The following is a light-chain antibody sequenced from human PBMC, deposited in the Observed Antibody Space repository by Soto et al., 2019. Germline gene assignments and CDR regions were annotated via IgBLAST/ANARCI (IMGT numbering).Light chain of an antibody. CDR2: GAS. CDR1: ENVRTF. Sequence: VLTPSPATLSLSPVERATLSCMSSENVRTFVDWYQQKPGQAPRLLIYGASSRATDIPARFSGSGSGTDFTLTISNLEPEDFAVYYCQQHSHWPPWTFGQGT. V-gene: IGKV3-11*01. CDR3: QQHSHWPPWT. J-gene: IGKJ1*01.